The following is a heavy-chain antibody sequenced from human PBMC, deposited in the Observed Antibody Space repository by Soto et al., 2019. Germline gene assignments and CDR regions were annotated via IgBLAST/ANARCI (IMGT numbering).Heavy chain of an antibody. CDR1: GFTFSRYS. CDR3: AKTSLRVYYYGMDV. Sequence: GGSRRLSCAASGFTFSRYSMNWVRQAPGKGLEWVSHISVSSSTIYYTDSVKGRFTVSRDNAKNSLYLQMNSLRDEDTAVYFCAKTSLRVYYYGMDVWGQGTTVTVSS. J-gene: IGHJ6*02. V-gene: IGHV3-48*02. CDR2: ISVSSSTI.